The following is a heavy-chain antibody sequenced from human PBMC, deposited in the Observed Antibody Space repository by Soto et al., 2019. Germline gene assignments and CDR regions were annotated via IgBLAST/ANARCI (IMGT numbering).Heavy chain of an antibody. CDR3: ARHSPPFFYGSGPWDV. CDR2: IYSNRNT. J-gene: IGHJ6*02. CDR1: GGSISNSY. Sequence: SETLSLTCTVSGGSISNSYWSWIRQSPGKGLEWIGYIYSNRNTNYNPSLKSRLTISIDPSKNQFSLKLSSLSAADTAVYYCARHSPPFFYGSGPWDVWGQGTTVTV. D-gene: IGHD3-10*01. V-gene: IGHV4-59*08.